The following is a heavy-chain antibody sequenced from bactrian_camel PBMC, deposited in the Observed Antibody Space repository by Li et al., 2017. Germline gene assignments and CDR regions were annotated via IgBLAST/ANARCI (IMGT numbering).Heavy chain of an antibody. V-gene: IGHV3S40*01. J-gene: IGHJ4*01. D-gene: IGHD1*01. Sequence: VQLVESGGGSMQPGGSLRLSCIASNFPRSSNCMGWYRKTPGKEREGVAAITTQRGVTFYADSVKGRFTISQDNAKNAVYLQMNNLKPEDTATYYCAATLCDSKYLPTREASFSDWGQGTQVTVS. CDR2: ITTQRGVT. CDR1: NFPRSSNC. CDR3: AATLCDSKYLPTREASFSD.